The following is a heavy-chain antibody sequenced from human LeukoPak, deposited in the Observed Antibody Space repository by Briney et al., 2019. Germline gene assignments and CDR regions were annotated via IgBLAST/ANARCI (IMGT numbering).Heavy chain of an antibody. CDR1: GFTFSGYW. V-gene: IGHV3-74*01. J-gene: IGHJ4*02. Sequence: GGSLRLSCAASGFTFSGYWMHWVRQAPGKGLVRVSHINTDGSSTTYGDSAKGRFTASRDNAKNTLFLQMNSLRVEDTAVYYCARGTAATAGIDYWGQGTLVTVSS. CDR2: INTDGSST. D-gene: IGHD6-13*01. CDR3: ARGTAATAGIDY.